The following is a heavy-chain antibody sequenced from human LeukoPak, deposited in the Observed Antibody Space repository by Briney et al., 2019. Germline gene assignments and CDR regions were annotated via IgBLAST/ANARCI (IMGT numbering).Heavy chain of an antibody. V-gene: IGHV4-59*01. Sequence: SETLSLTCSGYGVSINSYYWSWIRQPPGKGLEWIGYIYYSGSTNYSASLKGRVTISVDTSKNQSSLKLSSVAAADPAVYYCARLGSYYNGFDYWGQGTLVTVSS. CDR3: ARLGSYYNGFDY. CDR2: IYYSGST. J-gene: IGHJ4*02. CDR1: GVSINSYY. D-gene: IGHD3-10*01.